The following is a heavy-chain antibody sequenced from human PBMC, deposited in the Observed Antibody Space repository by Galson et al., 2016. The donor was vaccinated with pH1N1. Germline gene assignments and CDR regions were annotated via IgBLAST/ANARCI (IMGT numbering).Heavy chain of an antibody. CDR1: GGTFSRYA. CDR3: ARDGGLKSSNLSPGESDV. Sequence: SVKVSCKASGGTFSRYAISWVRQAPGQGLEWMGGIIPLFGTTYYALNFQGRVTITADESTSTAYMELNSLRSEDTAVYYCARDGGLKSSNLSPGESDVWGQGTTVTV. J-gene: IGHJ6*02. D-gene: IGHD4-11*01. CDR2: IIPLFGTT. V-gene: IGHV1-69*13.